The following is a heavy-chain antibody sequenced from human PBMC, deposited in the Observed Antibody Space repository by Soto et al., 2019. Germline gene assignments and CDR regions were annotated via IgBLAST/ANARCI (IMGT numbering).Heavy chain of an antibody. D-gene: IGHD2-2*01. Sequence: QVQLVESGGGLVKPGGSLRLSCAASGFTFSDYYMSWIRQAPGKGLAWVSYISSSGSTIYYADSVKGRFTISRDNGKYSLYLQMNRLRDEDTAVYYCARAVPDIVGVPAAHYYYYYMDVWGKGTTVTVSS. CDR2: ISSSGSTI. CDR1: GFTFSDYY. CDR3: ARAVPDIVGVPAAHYYYYYMDV. V-gene: IGHV3-11*01. J-gene: IGHJ6*03.